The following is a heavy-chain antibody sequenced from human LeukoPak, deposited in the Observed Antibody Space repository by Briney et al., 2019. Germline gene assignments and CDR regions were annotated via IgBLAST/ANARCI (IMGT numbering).Heavy chain of an antibody. CDR3: ARAPTKYQLLPDY. V-gene: IGHV4-30-4*01. CDR1: GGSISSGDYY. D-gene: IGHD2-2*01. CDR2: IYYSGST. Sequence: SETLSLTCTVSGGSISSGDYYWSWIRQPPGKGLKWIGYIYYSGSTYYNPSLKSRVTISVDTSKNQFSLKLSSVSAADTAVYYCARAPTKYQLLPDYWGQGTLVTVSS. J-gene: IGHJ4*02.